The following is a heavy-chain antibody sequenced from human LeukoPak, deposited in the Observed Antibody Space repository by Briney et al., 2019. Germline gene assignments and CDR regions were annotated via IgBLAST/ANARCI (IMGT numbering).Heavy chain of an antibody. V-gene: IGHV3-23*01. D-gene: IGHD1-1*01. CDR2: ISIGGDTT. CDR3: AKEIRPNDC. CDR1: GFTFSSHG. Sequence: PGGSLRLSCAASGFTFSSHGMCWVRQAPGRGLEWVSSISIGGDTTYSDSVKGRFTISRDNSKNTLYLQLDSLIAEETAIYYCAKEIRPNDCWGQGTLVTVSS. J-gene: IGHJ4*02.